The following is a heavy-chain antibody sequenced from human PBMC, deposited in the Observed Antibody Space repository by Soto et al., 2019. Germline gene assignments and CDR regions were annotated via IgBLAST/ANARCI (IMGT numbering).Heavy chain of an antibody. J-gene: IGHJ4*02. CDR1: GYIFTNFY. CDR2: IYPNGGST. Sequence: QVQLVQPGAEVKKPGASVKFSCKASGYIFTNFYIHWVRQAPGQGLEWIGIIYPNGGSTNYAQNFQGRVTMTRDTSTSTVYMDLSSLRSEDTAVYYCTRGLASGDYWGQGTLITVSS. D-gene: IGHD6-6*01. V-gene: IGHV1-46*03. CDR3: TRGLASGDY.